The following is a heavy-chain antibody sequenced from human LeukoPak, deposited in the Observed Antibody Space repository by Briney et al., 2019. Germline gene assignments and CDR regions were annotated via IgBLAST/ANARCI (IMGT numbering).Heavy chain of an antibody. Sequence: SETLSLPCAVSGGSISSGGYSGSWIRQPPGKGLEWIGYIYHSGSTYYNPSLKSRVTISVDRSKNQFSLKLSSVTAADTAVYYCARVAAAGTTPRYYFDYWGQGTLVTVSS. CDR1: GGSISSGGYS. CDR2: IYHSGST. CDR3: ARVAAAGTTPRYYFDY. D-gene: IGHD6-13*01. V-gene: IGHV4-30-2*01. J-gene: IGHJ4*02.